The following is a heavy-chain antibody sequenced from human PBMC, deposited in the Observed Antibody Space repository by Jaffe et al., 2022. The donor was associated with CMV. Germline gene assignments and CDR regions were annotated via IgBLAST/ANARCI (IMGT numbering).Heavy chain of an antibody. CDR2: INSDGTIT. CDR3: ARDQWDGSGPLGLYYFDS. Sequence: EVQLVESGGGLVQPGGSLRLSCAASGFRFSTYWMHWVRQAPGKGLVWVSRINSDGTITSYADSVKGRFTISRDNAKNTLYLQMNSLRAEDTAVYYCARDQWDGSGPLGLYYFDSWGQGTQVAVSS. V-gene: IGHV3-74*01. J-gene: IGHJ4*02. D-gene: IGHD6-19*01. CDR1: GFRFSTYW.